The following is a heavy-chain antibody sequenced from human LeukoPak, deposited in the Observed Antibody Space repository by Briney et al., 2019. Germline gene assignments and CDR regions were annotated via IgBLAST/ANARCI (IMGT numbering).Heavy chain of an antibody. D-gene: IGHD2-2*01. J-gene: IGHJ4*02. CDR3: ARVGQLAFDY. Sequence: SETLSLTCTVPGGSISFSTYYWGWIRQPPGKGLDWIGSIYYSGNTYYNPSLKSRVTILVDTSKNQFSLKLSSVTAADTAVYYCARVGQLAFDYWGQGTLVTVSS. V-gene: IGHV4-39*07. CDR2: IYYSGNT. CDR1: GGSISFSTYY.